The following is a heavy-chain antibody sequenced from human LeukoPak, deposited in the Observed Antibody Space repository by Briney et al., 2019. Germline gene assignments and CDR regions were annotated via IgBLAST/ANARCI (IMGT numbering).Heavy chain of an antibody. CDR2: IYGGGST. V-gene: IGHV3-23*03. CDR1: GFTFSSYA. D-gene: IGHD2-21*02. Sequence: GGSLRLSCATSGFTFSSYAMSWVRHAPGKGLEWVSVIYGGGSTYYADSVKGRFTISRDNSKNTLYLQMNSLRAEDTAVYYCARAGSRGAYCGGNCYSGYWGQGALVTVSS. J-gene: IGHJ4*02. CDR3: ARAGSRGAYCGGNCYSGY.